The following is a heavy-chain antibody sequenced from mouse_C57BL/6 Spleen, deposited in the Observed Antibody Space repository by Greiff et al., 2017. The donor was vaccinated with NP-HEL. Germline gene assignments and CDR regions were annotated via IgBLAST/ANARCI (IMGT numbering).Heavy chain of an antibody. D-gene: IGHD2-4*01. CDR1: GYAFSSYW. Sequence: QVQLQQSGAELVKPGASVKISCKASGYAFSSYWMNWVKQRPGKGLEWIGQIYPGDGDTNYNGKFKGKATLTADKSSSTAYMQLSSLTSEDSAVYFCARWDYYDYEAFDYWGQGTTLTVSS. J-gene: IGHJ2*01. CDR2: IYPGDGDT. V-gene: IGHV1-80*01. CDR3: ARWDYYDYEAFDY.